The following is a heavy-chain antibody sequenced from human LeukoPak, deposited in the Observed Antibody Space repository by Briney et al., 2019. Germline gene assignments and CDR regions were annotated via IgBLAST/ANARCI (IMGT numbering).Heavy chain of an antibody. D-gene: IGHD3-9*01. J-gene: IGHJ4*02. CDR1: GGTFSSYA. CDR2: ITPIFGTA. V-gene: IGHV1-69*13. Sequence: EASVKVSCKASGGTFSSYAISWVRQAPGQGLEWMGGITPIFGTANYAQKFQGRVTITADESTSTAYMELSSLRSEDTAVYYCARMGYYDILTGYYRENYFDYWGQGTLVTVSS. CDR3: ARMGYYDILTGYYRENYFDY.